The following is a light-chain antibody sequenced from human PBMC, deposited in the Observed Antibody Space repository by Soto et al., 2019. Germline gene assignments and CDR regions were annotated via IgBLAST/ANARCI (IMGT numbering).Light chain of an antibody. Sequence: EIVLTQSPGTLSLSPWERATLSCRASQSVSSSYLAWYQQKPGQAPRLLIYGASSRATGIPDRFSGSGSGTDFTLTISRLEHEDFAVYYCQHYGSLVLTFGGGTKVEIK. J-gene: IGKJ4*01. CDR1: QSVSSSY. CDR3: QHYGSLVLT. CDR2: GAS. V-gene: IGKV3-20*01.